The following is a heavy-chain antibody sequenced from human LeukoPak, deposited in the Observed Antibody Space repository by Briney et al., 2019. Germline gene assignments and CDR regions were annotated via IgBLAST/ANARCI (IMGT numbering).Heavy chain of an antibody. D-gene: IGHD6-13*01. CDR3: ARGPSAAGPFDY. CDR1: GGSISSYY. V-gene: IGHV4-59*01. J-gene: IGHJ4*02. CDR2: IYYTGST. Sequence: KTSETLSLTCTVSGGSISSYYWSWIRQPPGKGLEWIGDIYYTGSTNYNPSLKSRVTISVDTSKKQFSLRLSSVTAADTAVYYCARGPSAAGPFDYWGQGTLVTVSS.